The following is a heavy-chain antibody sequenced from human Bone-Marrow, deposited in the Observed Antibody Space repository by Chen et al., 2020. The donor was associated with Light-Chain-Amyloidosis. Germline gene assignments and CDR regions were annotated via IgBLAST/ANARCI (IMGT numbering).Heavy chain of an antibody. J-gene: IGHJ4*02. CDR3: ARRRDGYNFDY. D-gene: IGHD5-12*01. CDR1: GYTFPNYW. V-gene: IGHV5-51*01. CDR2: IYPDDSDA. Sequence: EVQLELSGPDVKKPGVSLKISCKGSGYTFPNYWIGWVRQMAWKGLERMGVIYPDDSDARYSPSFEGQVTISADKSITTAYLQWRSLKASDTAMYYWARRRDGYNFDYWGQGTLVTVSS.